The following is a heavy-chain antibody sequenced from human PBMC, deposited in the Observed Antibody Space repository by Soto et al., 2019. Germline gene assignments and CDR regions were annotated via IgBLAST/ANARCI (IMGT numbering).Heavy chain of an antibody. D-gene: IGHD6-19*01. J-gene: IGHJ5*02. Sequence: QVQMQESGPGLRKPSESLSLTCTVSGCSISSYYWSWIRQPAAKGLDWSGRIYTSGSTHYNPSLKSRVTMSVDTSMSKFSLKLSSVTTADTAVYYCARNGYSSYWWFDPTGRGTLVTVS. V-gene: IGHV4-4*07. CDR2: IYTSGST. CDR1: GCSISSYY. CDR3: ARNGYSSYWWFDP.